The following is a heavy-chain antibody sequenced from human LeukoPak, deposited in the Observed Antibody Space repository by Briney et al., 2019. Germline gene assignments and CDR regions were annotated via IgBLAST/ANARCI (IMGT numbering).Heavy chain of an antibody. V-gene: IGHV4-59*01. CDR3: ASRPDYGGDDAFDI. J-gene: IGHJ3*02. CDR1: GGSISSYY. CDR2: IYYTGST. Sequence: SETLSLTCAVSGGSISSYYWSWIRQSPGKGLEWIGYIYYTGSTNYNPSLKSRVTISVDTSKNQFSLKLSSVTAADTAVYYCASRPDYGGDDAFDIWGHGTMVTVSS. D-gene: IGHD4-17*01.